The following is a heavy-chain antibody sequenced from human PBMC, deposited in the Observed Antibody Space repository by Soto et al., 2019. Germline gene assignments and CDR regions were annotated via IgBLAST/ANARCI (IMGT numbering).Heavy chain of an antibody. V-gene: IGHV4-59*01. D-gene: IGHD3-10*01. J-gene: IGHJ6*03. CDR2: IYYSGST. CDR1: GGSISSYY. Sequence: SETLSLTCTVSGGSISSYYWSWIRQPPRKGLEWIGYIYYSGSTNYNPSLKSRVTISVDTSKNQFSLKLSSVTAADTAVYYCARSFTGFTIYYYYYMDVWGKGTTVTVSS. CDR3: ARSFTGFTIYYYYYMDV.